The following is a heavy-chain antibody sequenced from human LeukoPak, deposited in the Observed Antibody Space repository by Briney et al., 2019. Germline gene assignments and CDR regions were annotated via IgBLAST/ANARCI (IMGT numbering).Heavy chain of an antibody. J-gene: IGHJ4*02. CDR1: GFTFSSYS. D-gene: IGHD3-10*01. V-gene: IGHV3-21*01. Sequence: GGSLRLSCAASGFTFSSYSMNWVRQAPGKGLEWVSSISSSSSYIYYADSVKGGFTISRDNAKNSLYLQMNSLRAEDTAVYYCARDMVRGVIITYKGFDYWGQGTLVTVS. CDR2: ISSSSSYI. CDR3: ARDMVRGVIITYKGFDY.